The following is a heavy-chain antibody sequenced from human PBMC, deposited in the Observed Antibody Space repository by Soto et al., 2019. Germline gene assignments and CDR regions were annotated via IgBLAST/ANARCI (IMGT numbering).Heavy chain of an antibody. CDR2: INSDGSST. CDR1: GLTFSSYW. J-gene: IGHJ4*02. CDR3: ASPYSPMFRSGLDS. V-gene: IGHV3-74*01. Sequence: PGGSLRLSCAASGLTFSSYWMHWVRQAPGKGLVWVSRINSDGSSTNYADSVKGRFTISRDNAKNTLYLQMNSLRVEDTAVYYCASPYSPMFRSGLDSWGQGTLVTVSS. D-gene: IGHD3-10*01.